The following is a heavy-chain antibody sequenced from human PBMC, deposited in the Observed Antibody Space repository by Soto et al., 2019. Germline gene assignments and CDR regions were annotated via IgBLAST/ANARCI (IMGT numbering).Heavy chain of an antibody. CDR1: GFTFSSYS. D-gene: IGHD3-3*01. CDR2: ISSSSSYI. CDR3: ERDGGYYDFWGGYYVHWFDP. Sequence: PGGSLRLSCAASGFTFSSYSMNWVRQAPGKGLEWVSSISSSSSYIYYADSVKGRFTISRDNAKNSLYLQMNSLRAEDTAVYYCERDGGYYDFWGGYYVHWFDPWGQGTLVNVPS. J-gene: IGHJ5*02. V-gene: IGHV3-21*01.